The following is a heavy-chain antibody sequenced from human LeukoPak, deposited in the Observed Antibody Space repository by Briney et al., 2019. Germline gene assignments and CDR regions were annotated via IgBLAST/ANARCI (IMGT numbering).Heavy chain of an antibody. V-gene: IGHV3-20*01. CDR1: GFTFDDYG. Sequence: GGSLRLSCAASGFTFDDYGMSCVRQAPGKGLEWVSGINLNGGSTGYADSVKGRFTISRDNAKNSLYLQMNSLRAEDTALYHCAREAHYDRPLDYWGQGTLVTVSS. J-gene: IGHJ4*02. D-gene: IGHD3-22*01. CDR2: INLNGGST. CDR3: AREAHYDRPLDY.